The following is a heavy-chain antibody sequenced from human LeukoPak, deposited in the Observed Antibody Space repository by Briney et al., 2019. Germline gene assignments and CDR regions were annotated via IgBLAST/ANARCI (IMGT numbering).Heavy chain of an antibody. D-gene: IGHD1-26*01. V-gene: IGHV1-46*01. J-gene: IGHJ5*02. CDR1: GYTVTSYY. CDR3: ARVRGGFYYFDP. Sequence: ASVTVSCTASGYTVTSYYMHWVRQAPGQGLEWMGIVNPSSISASYAQKFQGRVTMTRDTSTSTVSMELSSLRSDDTAVYYCARVRGGFYYFDPWGQGTLVTVSS. CDR2: VNPSSISA.